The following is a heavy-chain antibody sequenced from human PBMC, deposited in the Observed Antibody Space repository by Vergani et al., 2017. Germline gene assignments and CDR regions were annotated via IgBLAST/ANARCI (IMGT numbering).Heavy chain of an antibody. Sequence: QVHLLQSGAEVKKPGSSVKVSCKASGVTFRSLAISWVRLAPGQGLEWMGRIVPIFDKINYETKFQGRVTITADECTNIAYMVFTSLTSYDSAIYYCANSPFTSSWPFDYWGQGTPVTVSS. V-gene: IGHV1-69*13. CDR3: ANSPFTSSWPFDY. J-gene: IGHJ4*02. CDR2: IVPIFDKI. D-gene: IGHD2-2*01. CDR1: GVTFRSLA.